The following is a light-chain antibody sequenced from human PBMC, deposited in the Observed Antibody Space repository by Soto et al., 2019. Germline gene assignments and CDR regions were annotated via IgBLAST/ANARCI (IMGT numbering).Light chain of an antibody. CDR1: QSILFTSDNKNY. CDR2: WAS. J-gene: IGKJ1*01. CDR3: QQHYTTPRT. V-gene: IGKV4-1*01. Sequence: DIVMTQSPDSLAVSLGERATIHCKSSQSILFTSDNKNYLAWYQQKSGQPPRLLIYWASTRESGVPDRFSGRGSGTDFSLTISSLEAEDVAVYYCQQHYTTPRTFGKGTKVDI.